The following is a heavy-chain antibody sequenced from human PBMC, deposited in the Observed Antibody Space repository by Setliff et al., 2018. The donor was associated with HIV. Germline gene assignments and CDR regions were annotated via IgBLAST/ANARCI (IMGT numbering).Heavy chain of an antibody. D-gene: IGHD2-15*01. CDR3: AREAHGGNPWGDY. V-gene: IGHV1-46*01. CDR1: GYTFTDYY. J-gene: IGHJ4*02. Sequence: ASVKVSCKASGYTFTDYYVHWVRQAPGQGLEWMGVIYPSGGNANYAQKFQGRVTMTRDTSTSTVYMEVNSLRSEVTAVYYCAREAHGGNPWGDYWGQGTLGTVSS. CDR2: IYPSGGNA.